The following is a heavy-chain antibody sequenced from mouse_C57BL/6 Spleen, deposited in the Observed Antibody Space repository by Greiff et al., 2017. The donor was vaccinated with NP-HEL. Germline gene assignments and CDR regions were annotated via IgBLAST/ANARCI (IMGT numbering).Heavy chain of an antibody. V-gene: IGHV1-42*01. J-gene: IGHJ2*01. D-gene: IGHD2-3*01. CDR3: ARSYEYFDY. CDR2: INPSTGGT. CDR1: GYSFTGYY. Sequence: VQLKESGPELVKPGASVKISCKASGYSFTGYYMNWVKQSPEKSLEWIGEINPSTGGTTYNQKFKAKATLTVDKSSSTAYMQLKSLTSEDSAVYYCARSYEYFDYWGQGTTLTVSS.